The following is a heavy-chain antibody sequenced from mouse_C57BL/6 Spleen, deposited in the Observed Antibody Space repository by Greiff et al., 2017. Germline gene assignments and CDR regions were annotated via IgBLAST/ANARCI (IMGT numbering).Heavy chain of an antibody. CDR2: INPNNGGT. V-gene: IGHV1-22*01. Sequence: VQLQQSGPELVKPGASVKMSCKASGYTFTDYNMHWVKQSHGKSLEWIGYINPNNGGTSYNQKFKGKATLTVNKSSSTAYMELRSLTSEDAAVYYCARGHGSSYTWFAYWGQGTLVTVSA. D-gene: IGHD1-1*01. CDR3: ARGHGSSYTWFAY. J-gene: IGHJ3*01. CDR1: GYTFTDYN.